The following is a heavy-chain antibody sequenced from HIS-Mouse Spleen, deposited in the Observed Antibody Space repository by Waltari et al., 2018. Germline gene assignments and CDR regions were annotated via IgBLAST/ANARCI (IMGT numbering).Heavy chain of an antibody. Sequence: QVQLQQWGAGLLKPSETLSLTCAVYGGSFSGYYWSWIRQPPGKGLEWIGEINHSGSTNYNPSLKSRGTISVDTAKNQFSLKLSSVTAADTAVYYCARCSPRMGARGYGMDVWGQGTTVTVSS. D-gene: IGHD1-26*01. J-gene: IGHJ6*02. CDR3: ARCSPRMGARGYGMDV. CDR1: GGSFSGYY. V-gene: IGHV4-34*01. CDR2: INHSGST.